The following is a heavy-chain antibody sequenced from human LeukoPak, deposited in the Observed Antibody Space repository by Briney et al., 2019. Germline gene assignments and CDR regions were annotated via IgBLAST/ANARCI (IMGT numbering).Heavy chain of an antibody. Sequence: ASVKVSCKASGYSFTSYGISWVRQAPGQGLEWMGWISTYNGKTNSAQKFQGRVTMTTDTSTSTAYMELRSLRSDDTAVYYCARDGYYDSSWYYFDYWGQGTLVTVSS. CDR1: GYSFTSYG. J-gene: IGHJ4*02. CDR3: ARDGYYDSSWYYFDY. CDR2: ISTYNGKT. D-gene: IGHD3-22*01. V-gene: IGHV1-18*01.